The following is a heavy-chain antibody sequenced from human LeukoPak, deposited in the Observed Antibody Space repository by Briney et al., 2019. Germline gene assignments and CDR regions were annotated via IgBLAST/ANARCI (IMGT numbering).Heavy chain of an antibody. Sequence: GGSLRLSCAASGFTFSSYAMHWVRQAPGKGLECVSAISSNGGSTYYANSVKGRFTISRDNSKNTLYLQMGSLRAEDMAVYYCARSGPSSSWSYDAFDIWGQGTMVTVSS. D-gene: IGHD6-6*01. CDR1: GFTFSSYA. V-gene: IGHV3-64*01. CDR3: ARSGPSSSWSYDAFDI. CDR2: ISSNGGST. J-gene: IGHJ3*02.